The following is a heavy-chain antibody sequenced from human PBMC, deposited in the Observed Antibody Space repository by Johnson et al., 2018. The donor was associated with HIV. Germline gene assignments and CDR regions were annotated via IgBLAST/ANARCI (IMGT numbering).Heavy chain of an antibody. V-gene: IGHV3-30*04. CDR2: ISYDGRNK. D-gene: IGHD3-22*01. Sequence: QVQLVESGGAVVQPARSLRLSCAASGFTFSSYAMHLVRQAPVQVLEWVAVISYDGRNKYYADSVKGRFTISRDISKTPLYLQINSLRAEDTAVYYCARGKYYYDSSGYYGPKTNNGAFDIWGQGTMVTVSS. J-gene: IGHJ3*02. CDR1: GFTFSSYA. CDR3: ARGKYYYDSSGYYGPKTNNGAFDI.